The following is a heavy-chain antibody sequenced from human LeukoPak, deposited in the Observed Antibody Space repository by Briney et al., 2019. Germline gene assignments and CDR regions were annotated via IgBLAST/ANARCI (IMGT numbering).Heavy chain of an antibody. V-gene: IGHV4-38-2*02. D-gene: IGHD1-26*01. CDR1: GYSISSGYY. CDR3: ARIASGSYSDY. J-gene: IGHJ4*02. Sequence: PSETLSLTCTVSGYSISSGYYWGWIRQPPGKGLEWIGSIYHSGSTYYNPSLKSRVTISVDTSKNQFSLKLSSVTAADTAVYYCARIASGSYSDYWGQGTLVTVSS. CDR2: IYHSGST.